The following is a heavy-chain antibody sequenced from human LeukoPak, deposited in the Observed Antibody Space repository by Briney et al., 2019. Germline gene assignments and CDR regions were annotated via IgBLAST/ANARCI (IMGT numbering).Heavy chain of an antibody. CDR1: GGSISSSSYY. CDR3: ARQNGLWFDP. Sequence: PSETLSLTCTVSGGSISSSSYYWGWIRQPPGKGLEWIGSIYYSGSTYYNPSLKSRVTISVDTSKNQFSLKLSSVTAADTAVYYCARQNGLWFDPWGQGTLDTVSS. CDR2: IYYSGST. J-gene: IGHJ5*02. V-gene: IGHV4-39*01.